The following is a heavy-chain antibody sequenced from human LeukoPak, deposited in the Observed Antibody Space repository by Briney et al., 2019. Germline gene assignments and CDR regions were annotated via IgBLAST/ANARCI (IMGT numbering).Heavy chain of an antibody. V-gene: IGHV3-23*01. CDR2: ISGSGDNT. Sequence: GESLRLSCAASGFTFSSYPMSWVRQAPGKGLEWVSSISGSGDNTYYADSVKGRFTISRDNSKNTLYLQFNRLRDEDTAVYYCAKDYMIWGVNNFEYWGQGTQVTVSS. CDR1: GFTFSSYP. CDR3: AKDYMIWGVNNFEY. J-gene: IGHJ4*02. D-gene: IGHD3-10*01.